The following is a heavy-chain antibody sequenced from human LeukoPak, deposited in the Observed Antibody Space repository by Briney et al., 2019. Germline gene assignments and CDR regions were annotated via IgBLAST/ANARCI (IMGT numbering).Heavy chain of an antibody. CDR2: ISYDGTNK. J-gene: IGHJ6*02. CDR3: AKDWQWQQPIYGMNV. D-gene: IGHD6-13*01. Sequence: GRSLRLSCAASGFSFSNYGMHWVRQAPGKGLEWVAFISYDGTNKFYADSLKGRFTISRDNSKNTVYPQMNSLRAEDTAVYYCAKDWQWQQPIYGMNVWGQGTTVTVSS. V-gene: IGHV3-30*18. CDR1: GFSFSNYG.